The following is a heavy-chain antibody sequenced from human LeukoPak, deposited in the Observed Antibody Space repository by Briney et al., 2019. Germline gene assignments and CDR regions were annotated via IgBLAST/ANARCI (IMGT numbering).Heavy chain of an antibody. V-gene: IGHV4-31*03. CDR2: IYYSGST. CDR1: GGSISSGGYY. J-gene: IGHJ4*02. CDR3: ARDDPLEWLLD. D-gene: IGHD3-3*01. Sequence: SQTLSLTCTVSGGSISSGGYYWSWLCQHPGTGLEWIGYIYYSGSTYYNPSLKSRVTISVDTSKNQFSLKLSSVTAADTAVYYCARDDPLEWLLDWGQGTLVTVSS.